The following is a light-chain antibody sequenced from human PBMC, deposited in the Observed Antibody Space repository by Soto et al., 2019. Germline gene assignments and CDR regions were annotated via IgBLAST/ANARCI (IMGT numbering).Light chain of an antibody. Sequence: ERVMTRSPTTLSVSPGYRATLSCMASQSVSMNLAWYKQKPGQAPRLLTYGASSRATGIPDRFTGSGSGTEFTLTISRLEPEDFAVYYCQQYSSWLWTFGQGTKVDIK. CDR3: QQYSSWLWT. V-gene: IGKV3D-15*01. J-gene: IGKJ1*01. CDR2: GAS. CDR1: QSVSMN.